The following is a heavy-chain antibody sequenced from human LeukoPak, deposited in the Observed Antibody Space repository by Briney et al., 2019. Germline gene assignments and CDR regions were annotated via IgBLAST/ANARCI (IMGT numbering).Heavy chain of an antibody. CDR2: IYTSGST. D-gene: IGHD3-3*01. V-gene: IGHV4-61*02. CDR3: ARDPVYYDFWSGQSGWYFDL. CDR1: GGSISSGSYY. J-gene: IGHJ2*01. Sequence: SQTLSLTCTVSGGSISSGSYYWSWIRQPAGKGLEWIGRIYTSGSTNYNPSLKSRVTISVDTSKNQFSLKLSSVTAADTAVYYCARDPVYYDFWSGQSGWYFDLWGRGTLVTVSS.